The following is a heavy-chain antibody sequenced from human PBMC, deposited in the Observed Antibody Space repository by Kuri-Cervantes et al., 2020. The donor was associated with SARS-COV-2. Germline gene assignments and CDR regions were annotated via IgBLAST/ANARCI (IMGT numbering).Heavy chain of an antibody. Sequence: GGSLRLSCAASGFTFSSYSMNWVRQAPGKGLEYVSAISSNGGSTYYADSVKGRFTISRDNSKNTLYLQMGSLRAEGMAVYYCARGWAPDYWGQGTLVTVSS. CDR3: ARGWAPDY. CDR2: ISSNGGST. CDR1: GFTFSSYS. D-gene: IGHD1-26*01. V-gene: IGHV3-64*02. J-gene: IGHJ4*02.